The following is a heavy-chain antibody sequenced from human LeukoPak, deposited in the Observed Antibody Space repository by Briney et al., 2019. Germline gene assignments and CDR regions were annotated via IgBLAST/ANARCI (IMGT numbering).Heavy chain of an antibody. CDR2: INAGNGNT. CDR3: ARNDQWRTFYFDY. V-gene: IGHV1-3*01. J-gene: IGHJ4*02. CDR1: GYTFTSYA. D-gene: IGHD6-19*01. Sequence: ASVNVSCKASGYTFTSYAMHWVRQAPGQRLEWMGWINAGNGNTKYSQKFQGRVTITRDTSASTAYMELSSLRSEDTAVYYCARNDQWRTFYFDYWGQGTLVTVSS.